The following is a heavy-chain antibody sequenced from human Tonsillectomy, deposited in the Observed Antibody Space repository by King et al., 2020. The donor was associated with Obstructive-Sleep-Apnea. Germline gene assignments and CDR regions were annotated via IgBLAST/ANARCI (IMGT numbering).Heavy chain of an antibody. CDR1: GFTFSSYG. Sequence: VQLVESGGGVVQPGRSLRLSCAASGFTFSSYGMHWVRQAPGKGLEGVAVIWYDGSNKYYADSVKGRFTISRDNSKNTLYLQMNSLRAEDTAVYYCARDLRGPFDYWGQGTLVTVSS. V-gene: IGHV3-33*01. CDR2: IWYDGSNK. J-gene: IGHJ4*02. CDR3: ARDLRGPFDY.